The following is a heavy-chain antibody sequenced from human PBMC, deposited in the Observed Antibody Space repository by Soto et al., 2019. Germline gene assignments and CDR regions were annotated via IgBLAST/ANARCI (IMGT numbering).Heavy chain of an antibody. D-gene: IGHD3-3*01. Sequence: SETLSLTCAVYGAYSSGYYWRWIRQPPGKGIEWIGEINHSGSTNYNPSLKSRVTISVDTSKNQFSLKLSSVTAADTAVYYCARGPGDFWSGYRRRAKSMDILGQGTTITVSS. CDR1: GAYSSGYY. CDR2: INHSGST. V-gene: IGHV4-34*01. J-gene: IGHJ6*02. CDR3: ARGPGDFWSGYRRRAKSMDI.